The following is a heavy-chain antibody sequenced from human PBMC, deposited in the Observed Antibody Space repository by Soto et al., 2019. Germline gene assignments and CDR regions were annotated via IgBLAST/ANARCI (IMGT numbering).Heavy chain of an antibody. Sequence: GGSLRLSCAASGFTFSNAWMSWVRQAPGKGLEWVGRIKSKTDGGTTDYAAPVKGGFTISRDDSKNTLYLQMNSLKTEDTAVYYCTTDSGDSMDFDYWGQGTLVTVSS. CDR3: TTDSGDSMDFDY. CDR2: IKSKTDGGTT. CDR1: GFTFSNAW. J-gene: IGHJ4*02. V-gene: IGHV3-15*01. D-gene: IGHD3-10*01.